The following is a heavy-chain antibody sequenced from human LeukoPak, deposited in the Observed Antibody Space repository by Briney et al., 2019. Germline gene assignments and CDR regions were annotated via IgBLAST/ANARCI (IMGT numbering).Heavy chain of an antibody. J-gene: IGHJ4*02. CDR2: IYPGDSDT. CDR3: ARRMPSSEYSSRSFDY. D-gene: IGHD6-6*01. Sequence: GESLKISCKGSGYSFTIYWIGWVRQMPGKVLEWMGIIYPGDSDTRYSPSFQGQVTISADKSISTAYLQWSSLKASDTAMYYCARRMPSSEYSSRSFDYWGLGTLVTVSS. V-gene: IGHV5-51*01. CDR1: GYSFTIYW.